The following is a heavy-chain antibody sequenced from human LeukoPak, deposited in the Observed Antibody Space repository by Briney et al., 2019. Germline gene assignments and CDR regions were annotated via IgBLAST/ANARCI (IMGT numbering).Heavy chain of an antibody. CDR3: AKDPQRGYSYGYKGYYYMDV. V-gene: IGHV3-30*02. J-gene: IGHJ6*03. D-gene: IGHD5-18*01. Sequence: GGSLRLSCAASGFTFSSYGMSWVRQAPGKGLEWVAFIRYDGSNKYYADSVKGRFTISRDNSKNTLYLQMNSLRAEDTAVYYCAKDPQRGYSYGYKGYYYMDVWGKGTTVTISS. CDR1: GFTFSSYG. CDR2: IRYDGSNK.